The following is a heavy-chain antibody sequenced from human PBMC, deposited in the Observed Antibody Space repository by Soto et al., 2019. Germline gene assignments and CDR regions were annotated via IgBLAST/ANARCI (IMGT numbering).Heavy chain of an antibody. CDR1: GGSISGYY. J-gene: IGHJ6*02. V-gene: IGHV4-59*01. D-gene: IGHD2-21*02. CDR3: ARDLWGYCGTDCYPLDV. CDR2: MYNTGST. Sequence: SETLSLTCTVSGGSISGYYWSWIRQPPGKGLEWIGYMYNTGSTVYNPSFKSRVTISVDTSKNQFSLKLHSVTAADTAVYYCARDLWGYCGTDCYPLDVWGQGTTVTVS.